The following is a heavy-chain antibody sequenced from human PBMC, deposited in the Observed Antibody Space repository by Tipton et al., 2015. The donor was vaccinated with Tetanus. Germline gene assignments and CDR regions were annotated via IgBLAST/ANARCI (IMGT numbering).Heavy chain of an antibody. CDR3: AKVSAPGTIATGNFDY. V-gene: IGHV5-51*01. J-gene: IGHJ4*02. CDR1: GYSFSSYW. CDR2: FFPGDSES. Sequence: VQLVQSGAEAKKPGESLKISCRGSGYSFSSYWIAWVRQVPGKGLEWMGIFFPGDSESRYSPSFQGQVTMSGDNSIRTAYLQWNSLRASDTATYYCAKVSAPGTIATGNFDYWGQGTPVTVSS. D-gene: IGHD1-1*01.